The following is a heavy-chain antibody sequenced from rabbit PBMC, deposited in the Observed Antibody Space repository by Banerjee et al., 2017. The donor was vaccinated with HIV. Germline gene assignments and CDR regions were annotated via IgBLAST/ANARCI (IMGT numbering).Heavy chain of an antibody. CDR3: ARDAGNDYYVYFVL. CDR1: GLDLGRSYY. CDR2: ISTGDGST. Sequence: QSLEESGGDLVKPGASLTLTCTASGLDLGRSYYMCWVRQAPGKGLEWIGCISTGDGSTWYASWAKGRFTISKTSSTTVTLQMTSLTAADTATYFCARDAGNDYYVYFVLWGQGTLVTVS. V-gene: IGHV1S40*01. J-gene: IGHJ4*01. D-gene: IGHD8-1*01.